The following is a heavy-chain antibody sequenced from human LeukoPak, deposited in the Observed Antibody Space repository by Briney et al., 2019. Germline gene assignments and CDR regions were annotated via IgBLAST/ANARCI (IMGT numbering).Heavy chain of an antibody. CDR3: ARGGKVIRGYCSSTSCYTFDY. J-gene: IGHJ4*02. V-gene: IGHV3-48*03. CDR1: GFTFSSYE. CDR2: ISSSSSTI. D-gene: IGHD2-2*02. Sequence: GGSLRLSCAASGFTFSSYEMNWVRQAPGKGLEWVSYISSSSSTIYYADSVKGRFTISRDNAKNSLYLQMNSLRAEDTAVYYCARGGKVIRGYCSSTSCYTFDYWGQGTLVTVSS.